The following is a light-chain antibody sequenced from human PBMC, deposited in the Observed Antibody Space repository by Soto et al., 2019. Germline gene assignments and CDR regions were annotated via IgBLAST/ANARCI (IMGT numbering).Light chain of an antibody. V-gene: IGLV2-14*01. CDR1: SSDIGGYNY. Sequence: QSALTQPASVSGSPGQSITISCIGTSSDIGGYNYVSWYQQHPGKAPKLMIYEVSNRPSGISGRFSASKSGLTASLTISGLQPEDEADYYCSSFTSNRIYVFGPGTKLTVL. CDR3: SSFTSNRIYV. CDR2: EVS. J-gene: IGLJ1*01.